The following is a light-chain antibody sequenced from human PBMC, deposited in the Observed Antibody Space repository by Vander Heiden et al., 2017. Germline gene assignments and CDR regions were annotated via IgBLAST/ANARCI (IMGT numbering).Light chain of an antibody. J-gene: IGKJ1*01. Sequence: IPMTQSSSCESASVGGKVTITCRASQSISNYLNWYQQKPGKAPKLLIYAASSLQSGVPSRFSGSGSGTDFTLTISSLQPEDFATYYCQQSYSTPPTFGQGTKVEIK. CDR1: QSISNY. CDR3: QQSYSTPPT. CDR2: AAS. V-gene: IGKV1-39*01.